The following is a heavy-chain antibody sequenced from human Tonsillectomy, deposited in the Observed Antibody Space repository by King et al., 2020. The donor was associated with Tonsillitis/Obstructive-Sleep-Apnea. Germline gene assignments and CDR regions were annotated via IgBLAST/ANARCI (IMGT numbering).Heavy chain of an antibody. D-gene: IGHD2-2*01. Sequence: VQLVESGGGLVQPGGSLRLSCVASGFTFRSYALTWVRQAPGRGLEWVSTISGGGDSTYYADSVKGRFTISRDYSKNTLYLQMNSLRADDTAVYYCAKSASAIVVAPGAFDLWGQGNLDTVSS. J-gene: IGHJ4*02. CDR2: ISGGGDST. CDR1: GFTFRSYA. CDR3: AKSASAIVVAPGAFDL. V-gene: IGHV3-23*04.